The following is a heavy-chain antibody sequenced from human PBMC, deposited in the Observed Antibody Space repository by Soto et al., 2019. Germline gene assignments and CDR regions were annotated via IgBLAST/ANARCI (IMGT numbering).Heavy chain of an antibody. J-gene: IGHJ3*02. D-gene: IGHD1-26*01. CDR2: IYSSGST. V-gene: IGHV4-59*12. Sequence: PSETLSLTCTVSNGSINSYHWSWIRQPPGKRLEWIGYIYSSGSTNYNPSLKSRVTISVDKSKNQFSLKLSSVTAADTAVYYCARTSGSYFLLAFDIWGQGTMVTVSS. CDR1: NGSINSYH. CDR3: ARTSGSYFLLAFDI.